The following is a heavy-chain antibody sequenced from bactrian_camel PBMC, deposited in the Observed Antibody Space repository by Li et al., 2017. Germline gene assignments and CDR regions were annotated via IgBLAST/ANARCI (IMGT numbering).Heavy chain of an antibody. CDR3: VGWYDYNY. J-gene: IGHJ4*01. V-gene: IGHV3S6*01. CDR1: DSTYSPNC. CDR2: IASDGRVE. Sequence: HVQLVESGGGSVQAGGSLRLSCVASDSTYSPNCMAWFRRAAGNEQQKGVAGIASDGRVEVYMDSVKGRFTISRDNAKNTLYLQLNSLKTEDTAVYYCVGWYDYNYWGQGTQVTVS. D-gene: IGHD5*01.